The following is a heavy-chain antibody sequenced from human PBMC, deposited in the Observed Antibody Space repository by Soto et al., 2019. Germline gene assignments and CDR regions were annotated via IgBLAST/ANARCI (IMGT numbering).Heavy chain of an antibody. CDR3: VSQRTSVLTQAYFDY. Sequence: LSLTCTVSGGSVSNSNYYWGWIRQSPGKGLEWIGSVYYRGRSYSKSSVKSRVTISVDTSKNQFSLNLNSVTASDTAVYFCVSQRTSVLTQAYFDYWGPGALVTVSS. D-gene: IGHD2-8*01. CDR2: VYYRGRS. V-gene: IGHV4-39*01. J-gene: IGHJ4*02. CDR1: GGSVSNSNYY.